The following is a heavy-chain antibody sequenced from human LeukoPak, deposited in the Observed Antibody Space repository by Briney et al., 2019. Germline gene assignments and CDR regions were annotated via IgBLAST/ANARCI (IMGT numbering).Heavy chain of an antibody. V-gene: IGHV1-8*01. CDR2: MNPNSGNT. J-gene: IGHJ6*03. Sequence: GASVKVSCKASGYTFTSYDINWVRQATGQGLEWMGWMNPNSGNTGYAQKFQGRVTMTRNTSISTAYMELSRLRFEDTAVYCCARGAYYYYYMDVWGKGTTVTVSS. CDR3: ARGAYYYYYMDV. CDR1: GYTFTSYD.